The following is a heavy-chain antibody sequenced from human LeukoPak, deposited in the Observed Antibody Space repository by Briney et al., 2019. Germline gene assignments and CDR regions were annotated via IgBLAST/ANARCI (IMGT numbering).Heavy chain of an antibody. D-gene: IGHD5-24*01. Sequence: PGGSLRLSCAASGFTFSSYSMNWVRQAPGKGLEWVSSISSSSSYIYYADSVKGRFTISRDNAKNSLYLQMNSLRAEDTAVYYCARDHAVDGLVFDLWGQGTLVTVSS. CDR1: GFTFSSYS. J-gene: IGHJ4*02. CDR3: ARDHAVDGLVFDL. V-gene: IGHV3-21*01. CDR2: ISSSSSYI.